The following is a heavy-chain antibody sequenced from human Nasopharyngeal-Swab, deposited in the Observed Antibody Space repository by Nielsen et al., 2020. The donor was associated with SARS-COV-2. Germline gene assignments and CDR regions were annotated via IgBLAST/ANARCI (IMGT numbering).Heavy chain of an antibody. D-gene: IGHD3-3*01. CDR3: ARGQVDFDY. Sequence: GGSLRLSCAASGFIFDDFGMSWVRQTPGKGLEWVSGVSWNGGNTGYADSVKGRFTISRDNAKNSLYLQMNSLRAEDTALYHCARGQVDFDYWGQGTLVTVSS. J-gene: IGHJ4*02. CDR1: GFIFDDFG. V-gene: IGHV3-20*01. CDR2: VSWNGGNT.